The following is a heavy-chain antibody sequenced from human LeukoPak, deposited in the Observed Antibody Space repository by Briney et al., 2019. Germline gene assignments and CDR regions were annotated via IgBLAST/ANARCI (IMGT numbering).Heavy chain of an antibody. CDR2: INWNGGST. Sequence: PGGSLRLSCAASGFTFDDHSMSWVRQVPGKGLEWVSGINWNGGSTGYADSVKGRFTISRDNAKNSLYLQMNSLRAEDTALYYCAAGDRNGWYFDYWGQGTLVTVSS. V-gene: IGHV3-20*04. CDR3: AAGDRNGWYFDY. D-gene: IGHD6-19*01. CDR1: GFTFDDHS. J-gene: IGHJ4*02.